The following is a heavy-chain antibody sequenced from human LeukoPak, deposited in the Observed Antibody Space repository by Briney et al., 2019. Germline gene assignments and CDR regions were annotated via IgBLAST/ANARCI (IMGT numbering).Heavy chain of an antibody. V-gene: IGHV3-9*01. Sequence: SLRLSCAASGFTFDDYAMHWVRHAPGKGLEWVSGISWNSGSIGYADSVKGRFTTSRDNAKNSLYLQMNSLRAQDTALYYCAKVYGSGSYDAFDIWGQGTMVTVSS. J-gene: IGHJ3*02. CDR2: ISWNSGSI. D-gene: IGHD3-10*01. CDR3: AKVYGSGSYDAFDI. CDR1: GFTFDDYA.